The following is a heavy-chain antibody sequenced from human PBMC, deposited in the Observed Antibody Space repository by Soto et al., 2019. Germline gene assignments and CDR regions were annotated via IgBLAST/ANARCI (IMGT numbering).Heavy chain of an antibody. D-gene: IGHD1-26*01. Sequence: PGGSLRLSCAASGFTFSSYAMSWVRQAPGKGLEWVSAISGSGGSTYYADSVKGRFTISRDNSKNTLYLQMNSLRAEDTAVYYCAKDPKGGGSYHSLYYYGMDVWGQGTTVTVSS. CDR1: GFTFSSYA. V-gene: IGHV3-23*01. CDR3: AKDPKGGGSYHSLYYYGMDV. CDR2: ISGSGGST. J-gene: IGHJ6*02.